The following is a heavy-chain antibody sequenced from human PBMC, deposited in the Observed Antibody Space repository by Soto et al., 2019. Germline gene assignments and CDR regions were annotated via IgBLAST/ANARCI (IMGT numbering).Heavy chain of an antibody. D-gene: IGHD3-22*01. Sequence: QVQLVESGGGVVQPGRSLRLSCAASGFTFSSYGTHWVRQAPGKGLEWVAVISYDGSNKYYADSVKGRFTISRDNYKNKLYLQMNSLRAEDTAEYYCAKGYYDSSGYYRGWGQGTLVTVSS. CDR1: GFTFSSYG. J-gene: IGHJ4*02. CDR2: ISYDGSNK. CDR3: AKGYYDSSGYYRG. V-gene: IGHV3-30*18.